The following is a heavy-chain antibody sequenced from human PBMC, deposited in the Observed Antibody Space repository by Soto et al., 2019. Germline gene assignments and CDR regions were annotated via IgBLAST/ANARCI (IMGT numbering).Heavy chain of an antibody. J-gene: IGHJ4*02. V-gene: IGHV3-15*07. Sequence: EVQLVESGGGLVKPGGSLRVSCAASGFTFNNAWMNWVRQTPGKGLEWVGRIKSHTDGGTTEYAAPVKGRFTISRDDAKNTLYLQMHSLKTEASAVYYCTTDLSISWSPSNFEYWGQGTLVTVSS. D-gene: IGHD6-13*01. CDR3: TTDLSISWSPSNFEY. CDR2: IKSHTDGGTT. CDR1: GFTFNNAW.